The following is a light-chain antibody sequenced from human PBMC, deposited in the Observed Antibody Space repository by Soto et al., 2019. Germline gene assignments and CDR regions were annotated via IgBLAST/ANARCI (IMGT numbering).Light chain of an antibody. Sequence: ELVMTQSPATLSVSPGERATLSCRASQSIGVTLAWYQQKPGQTPRLLIYNAVTRATGVPARFSGSGSGTNFTLTINSLQSEDFAVYYCQRYNDWPLTFGGGTKVDIK. CDR2: NAV. J-gene: IGKJ4*01. V-gene: IGKV3-15*01. CDR3: QRYNDWPLT. CDR1: QSIGVT.